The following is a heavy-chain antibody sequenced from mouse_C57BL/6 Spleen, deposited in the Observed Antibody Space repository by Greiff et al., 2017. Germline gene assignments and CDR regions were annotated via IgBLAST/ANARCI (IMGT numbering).Heavy chain of an antibody. V-gene: IGHV14-4*01. CDR3: TTPFTTVRVDY. CDR2: IDPENGDT. J-gene: IGHJ4*01. CDR1: GFNIKDDY. Sequence: EVQLQQSGAELVRPGASVKLSCTASGFNIKDDYMHWVKQRPEQGLEWIGWIDPENGDTEYASKFQGKATIPADTSSNTAYLQLSSLTSEDTAVYYCTTPFTTVRVDYWGQGTSVTVSS. D-gene: IGHD1-1*01.